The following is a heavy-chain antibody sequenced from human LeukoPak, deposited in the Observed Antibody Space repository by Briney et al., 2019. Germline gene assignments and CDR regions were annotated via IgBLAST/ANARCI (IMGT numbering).Heavy chain of an antibody. CDR3: TRRRDSRGYYYGMDV. V-gene: IGHV1-2*02. Sequence: AALKDSSKASGYTSTEYYIHSVRLAPGQGLEWRGWFKPNTGGANYAQNFAGRVTMTRDTSISTAYMELSSLTSAGPAVYYCTRRRDSRGYYYGMDVWGQGATVTVSS. CDR1: GYTSTEYY. CDR2: FKPNTGGA. J-gene: IGHJ6*02. D-gene: IGHD3-22*01.